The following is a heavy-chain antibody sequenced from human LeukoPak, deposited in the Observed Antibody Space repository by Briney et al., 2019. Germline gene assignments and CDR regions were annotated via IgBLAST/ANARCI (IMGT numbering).Heavy chain of an antibody. CDR3: AASYYYDSSGYYYMFPFHF. V-gene: IGHV3-74*01. J-gene: IGHJ1*01. CDR1: GFSFSRSW. Sequence: GGSLRLSCAASGFSFSRSWMHWVRQAPGKGLVWVSRINADGSIINYGDPVKGRFTISRDNAKNTLYLQMKSLRVEDTAVYYCAASYYYDSSGYYYMFPFHFWGQGTLVAVSS. D-gene: IGHD3-22*01. CDR2: INADGSII.